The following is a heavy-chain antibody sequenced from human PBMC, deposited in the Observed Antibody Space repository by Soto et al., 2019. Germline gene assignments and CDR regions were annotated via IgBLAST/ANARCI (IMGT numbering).Heavy chain of an antibody. CDR2: IKPDGSEK. D-gene: IGHD3-3*01. V-gene: IGHV3-7*03. CDR3: ARSITTLGVVTISAGNRFDP. CDR1: GLTFSSYW. J-gene: IGHJ5*02. Sequence: EGQLVESGGGLVQPGGSLRLSCEASGLTFSSYWMTWVRQAPGKGLEWVADIKPDGSEKYYVDSVEGRFTISRDNAKNSIYLDMNSLRVADTAVYYCARSITTLGVVTISAGNRFDPWGQGPRVTVSS.